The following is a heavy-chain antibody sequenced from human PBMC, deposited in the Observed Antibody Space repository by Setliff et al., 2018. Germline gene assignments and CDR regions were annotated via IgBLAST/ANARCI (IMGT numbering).Heavy chain of an antibody. CDR1: GGTLSGYA. D-gene: IGHD1-1*01. V-gene: IGHV1-69*06. Sequence: SVKVSCKASGGTLSGYAFSWVRQAPGQGLEWAGGITPIFETAHYAQKFQDRVTITADKSTSTVYMELNSLISEDTAVYLCARDSVTLGQLERRGGFRYYDMDVWGQGTTVTVSS. CDR2: ITPIFETA. J-gene: IGHJ6*02. CDR3: ARDSVTLGQLERRGGFRYYDMDV.